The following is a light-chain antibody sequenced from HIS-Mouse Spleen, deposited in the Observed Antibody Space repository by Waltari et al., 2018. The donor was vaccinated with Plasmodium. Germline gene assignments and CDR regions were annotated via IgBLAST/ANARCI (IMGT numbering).Light chain of an antibody. Sequence: SSDLPQPPPVSVSPGQTARTTCSGKRLPTKYAYWYQQKSGQAPVLVIYEDSKRPSGIPERFSGSSSGTMATLTISGAQVEDEADYYCYSTDSSGNHRVFGGGTKLTVL. CDR2: EDS. CDR3: YSTDSSGNHRV. J-gene: IGLJ3*02. V-gene: IGLV3-10*01. CDR1: RLPTKY.